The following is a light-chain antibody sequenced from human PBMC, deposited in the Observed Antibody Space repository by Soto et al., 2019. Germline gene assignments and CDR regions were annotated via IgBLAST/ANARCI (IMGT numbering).Light chain of an antibody. CDR2: YDS. Sequence: SYELTQPPSVSVAPGKTARITCGGNNIGSKSVHWYQQKPGQAPVLVIYYDSDRPSGIPERFSGSNSGNTATLTMSRVEAGDEADYYCQVWDSSSDRVVFGGGTKVTVL. V-gene: IGLV3-21*04. CDR3: QVWDSSSDRVV. J-gene: IGLJ2*01. CDR1: NIGSKS.